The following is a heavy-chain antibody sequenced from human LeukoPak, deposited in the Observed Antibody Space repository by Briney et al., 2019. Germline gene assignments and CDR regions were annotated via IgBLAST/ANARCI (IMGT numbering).Heavy chain of an antibody. D-gene: IGHD6-25*01. Sequence: SETLSLTCSVSGGSIRSSNSFWGWIRQPPGERLEWIATIYYNGNTYYNPSLQSRVTISVDTSTNQFSLKLNSVIAADTAVYYCARATAAPSSYFYDHWGQGTLVTVSS. V-gene: IGHV4-39*07. CDR1: GGSIRSSNSF. CDR3: ARATAAPSSYFYDH. J-gene: IGHJ4*02. CDR2: IYYNGNT.